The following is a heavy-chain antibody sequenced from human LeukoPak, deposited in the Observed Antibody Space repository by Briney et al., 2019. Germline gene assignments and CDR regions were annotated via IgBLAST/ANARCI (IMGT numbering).Heavy chain of an antibody. CDR3: AREERNSWDRYFQH. CDR2: IYYSGST. J-gene: IGHJ1*01. D-gene: IGHD6-13*01. V-gene: IGHV4-61*01. CDR1: GGSVSSGSYY. Sequence: SETLSLTCTVSGGSVSSGSYYWSWIRQPPGKGLEWIGNIYYSGSTNYNPSLKSRVTISVDASKNQFSLKLSSVTAADTAVYYCAREERNSWDRYFQHWGQGTLVTVSS.